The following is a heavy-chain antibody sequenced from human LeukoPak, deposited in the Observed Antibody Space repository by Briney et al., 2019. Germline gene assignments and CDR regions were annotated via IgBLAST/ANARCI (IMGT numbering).Heavy chain of an antibody. CDR3: ARFRSCSSTSCYTGYYYYGMDV. Sequence: GGSLRLSCAVSGFTFSNSWMSWVRQAPGKGLEWVSSISSSSSYIYYADSVKGRFTISRDNAKNSLYLQMNSLRAEDTAVYYCARFRSCSSTSCYTGYYYYGMDVWGQGTTVTVSS. CDR2: ISSSSSYI. CDR1: GFTFSNSW. D-gene: IGHD2-2*02. J-gene: IGHJ6*02. V-gene: IGHV3-21*01.